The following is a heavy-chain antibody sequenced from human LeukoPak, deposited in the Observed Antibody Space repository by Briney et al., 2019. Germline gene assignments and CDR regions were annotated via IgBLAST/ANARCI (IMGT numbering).Heavy chain of an antibody. CDR3: VRDTGIDDY. J-gene: IGHJ4*02. D-gene: IGHD1-1*01. CDR1: ELGVHW. CDR2: INGDGLST. Sequence: PGGSLRLSCAASELGVHWMHWVRQAPGRGLVWVSRINGDGLSTSYAESVKGRFTISRDNAKNTLYLQMNSLRVEDTAVYYCVRDTGIDDYWGQGTLVTVSS. V-gene: IGHV3-74*01.